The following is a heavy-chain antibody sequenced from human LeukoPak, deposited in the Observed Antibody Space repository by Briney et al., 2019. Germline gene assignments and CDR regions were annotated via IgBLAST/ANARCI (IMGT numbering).Heavy chain of an antibody. CDR2: ISGRGGSK. CDR3: ANGSGVLNWFDP. V-gene: IGHV3-23*01. CDR1: GFTFSSYA. Sequence: GGSLRLSCAASGFTFSSYAMSWVRQAPGKGLEWVSAISGRGGSKYYADSVKGRFTISRDNSKNTLYLQMNSLRAEDTAVYYCANGSGVLNWFDPWGQGTLVTVSS. J-gene: IGHJ5*02.